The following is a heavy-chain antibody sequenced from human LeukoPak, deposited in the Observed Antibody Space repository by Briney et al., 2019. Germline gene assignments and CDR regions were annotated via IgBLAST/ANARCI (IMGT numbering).Heavy chain of an antibody. V-gene: IGHV3-7*01. Sequence: GGSLRLSCAASGFTFSNFWMSWVRQAPGKGLEWVANIKQDGSETYHVDSVKGRFTISRDNAKNSLYLQMNSLRAEDTAVYYCARMVRETVYWGQGTLVIVSS. CDR1: GFTFSNFW. CDR2: IKQDGSET. D-gene: IGHD3-10*01. J-gene: IGHJ4*02. CDR3: ARMVRETVY.